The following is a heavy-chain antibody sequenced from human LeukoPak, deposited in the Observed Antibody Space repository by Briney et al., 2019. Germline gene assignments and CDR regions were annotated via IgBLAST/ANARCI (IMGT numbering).Heavy chain of an antibody. CDR3: ARDLNWGAGALDI. CDR1: GFAFSSYS. D-gene: IGHD7-27*01. J-gene: IGHJ3*02. CDR2: INVSPAYI. Sequence: GGSLRLSCAASGFAFSSYSMIWVRQAPGKGLARVSSINVSPAYISSADSVTGGFTLSRDNAKNSLYLQMNSLRAEDTAVYFCARDLNWGAGALDIWGQGTMVSVSS. V-gene: IGHV3-21*01.